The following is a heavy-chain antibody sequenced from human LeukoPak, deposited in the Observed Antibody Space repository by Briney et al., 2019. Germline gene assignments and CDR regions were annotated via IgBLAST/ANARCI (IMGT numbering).Heavy chain of an antibody. D-gene: IGHD6-19*01. CDR2: IYYSGST. Sequence: SETLSLTCTVSGGPISSYYWSWIRQPPGKGLEWIGYIYYSGSTNYNPSLKSRVTISVDTSKNQFSLKLSSVTAADTAVYYCARVFSVAGTFDYWGQGTLVTVSS. CDR1: GGPISSYY. V-gene: IGHV4-59*01. CDR3: ARVFSVAGTFDY. J-gene: IGHJ4*02.